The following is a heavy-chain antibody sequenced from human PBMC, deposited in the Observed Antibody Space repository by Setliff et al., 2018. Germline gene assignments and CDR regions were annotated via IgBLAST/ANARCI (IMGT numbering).Heavy chain of an antibody. J-gene: IGHJ4*02. Sequence: ASVTVSCKTSGFMFSTYGLSWVRQAPGQGPEWIGCISGFTGDTKYAPKFQDRVILTMDESSTTAHMELRSLTSDDTAFYYCVRSSAPQVVLAADFDFWGQGTPVTVSS. CDR1: GFMFSTYG. V-gene: IGHV1-18*01. CDR3: VRSSAPQVVLAADFDF. CDR2: ISGFTGDT. D-gene: IGHD6-19*01.